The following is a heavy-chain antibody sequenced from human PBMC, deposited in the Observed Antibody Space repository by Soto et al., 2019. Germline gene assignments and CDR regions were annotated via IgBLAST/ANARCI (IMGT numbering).Heavy chain of an antibody. CDR2: ISGSGDDT. D-gene: IGHD1-1*01. Sequence: PGGSLRLSCVASGFTFSNFAMAWVRQAPGEGLEWVSAISGSGDDTFYADSMKGRFTISRDNSKDTLYLQINSLRDEDTAVYYWANPIPKYGTTLGFWGQGTLVTVSA. V-gene: IGHV3-23*01. J-gene: IGHJ4*02. CDR3: ANPIPKYGTTLGF. CDR1: GFTFSNFA.